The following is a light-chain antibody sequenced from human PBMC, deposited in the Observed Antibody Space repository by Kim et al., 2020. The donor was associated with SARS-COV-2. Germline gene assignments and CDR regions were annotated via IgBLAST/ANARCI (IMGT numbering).Light chain of an antibody. CDR3: CSYAGSYTWV. CDR2: DVS. V-gene: IGLV2-11*01. CDR1: SSDVGGYNF. J-gene: IGLJ3*02. Sequence: QSVLTQPRSVSGSPGQSVTISCTGTSSDVGGYNFVSWYQQYPGKAPILIIHDVSKRPSGVPDRFSGSKSGNTASLTISGLQAEDEADYYCCSYAGSYTWVFGGGTKLTVL.